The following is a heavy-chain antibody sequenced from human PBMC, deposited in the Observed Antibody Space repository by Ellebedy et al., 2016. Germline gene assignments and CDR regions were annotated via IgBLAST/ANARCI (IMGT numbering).Heavy chain of an antibody. Sequence: SETLSLTXTVSGDSISSSSFYWSWIRQHPGQGLEWIGYIYYSGNTHYNPSLKSRATISVDTSKKKFSLKLSSVTAADTALYYCARGAGGYYDYSQYYFDSWGQGIVVTVSS. D-gene: IGHD4-11*01. V-gene: IGHV4-31*03. CDR1: GDSISSSSFY. CDR2: IYYSGNT. J-gene: IGHJ4*02. CDR3: ARGAGGYYDYSQYYFDS.